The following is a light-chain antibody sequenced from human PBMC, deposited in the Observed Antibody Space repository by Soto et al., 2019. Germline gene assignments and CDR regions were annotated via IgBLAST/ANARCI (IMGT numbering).Light chain of an antibody. CDR3: QQYGNSLPYT. J-gene: IGKJ2*01. CDR1: QSVSNNY. V-gene: IGKV3-20*01. Sequence: EIVLTQSPGTLSLSPGERATLSCRASQSVSNNYLAWYQQKPGQAPRLLIYDASKRATGVPDRCSGSGSGTGFPLTISSLKYEDFTVYICQQYGNSLPYTFGQGTKLEIK. CDR2: DAS.